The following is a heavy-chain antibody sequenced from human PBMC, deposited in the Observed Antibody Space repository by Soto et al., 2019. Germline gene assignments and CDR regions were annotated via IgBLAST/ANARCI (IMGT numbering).Heavy chain of an antibody. D-gene: IGHD3-9*01. CDR2: ISAYNGNT. V-gene: IGHV1-18*01. Sequence: GASVKVSCKASGYTFTSYGISWVRQAPGQGLEWMGWISAYNGNTNYAQKLQGRVTMTTDTSTSTAYMELRSLRSDDTAVYYCARWWDYVILTGDDYYYYMDVWGKGTTVTVSS. J-gene: IGHJ6*03. CDR3: ARWWDYVILTGDDYYYYMDV. CDR1: GYTFTSYG.